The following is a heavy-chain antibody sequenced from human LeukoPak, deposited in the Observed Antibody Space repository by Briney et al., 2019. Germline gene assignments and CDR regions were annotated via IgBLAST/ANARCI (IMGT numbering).Heavy chain of an antibody. D-gene: IGHD5-18*01. CDR3: ARVKGYSYADHDAFDI. J-gene: IGHJ3*02. CDR1: GFTFSDYY. Sequence: GGSLSLSCAASGFTFSDYYMSWIRQAPGKGLEWVSYISSSSSYTNYADSVKGRFTISRDNAKNSLYLQMNSLRAEDTAVYYCARVKGYSYADHDAFDIWGQGTMVTVSS. CDR2: ISSSSSYT. V-gene: IGHV3-11*06.